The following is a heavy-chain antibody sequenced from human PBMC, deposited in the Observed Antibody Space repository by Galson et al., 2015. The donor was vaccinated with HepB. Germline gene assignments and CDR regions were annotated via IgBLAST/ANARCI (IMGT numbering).Heavy chain of an antibody. CDR3: TKGEGVPTFTRVFYHYMDV. D-gene: IGHD2-2*01. CDR2: ISSRSGIT. Sequence: SLRLSCAVSRFTFSTYAMTWVRQAPGKGLEWVSSISSRSGITYYADSVRGRFTISRDNSKNTIFLQMHSLRVEDTAVYYCTKGEGVPTFTRVFYHYMDVWGKGTTVTVSS. CDR1: RFTFSTYA. V-gene: IGHV3-23*01. J-gene: IGHJ6*03.